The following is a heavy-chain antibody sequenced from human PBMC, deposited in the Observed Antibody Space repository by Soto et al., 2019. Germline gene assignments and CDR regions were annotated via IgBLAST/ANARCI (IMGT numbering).Heavy chain of an antibody. V-gene: IGHV4-4*09. CDR2: IDNSGNT. J-gene: IGHJ4*02. D-gene: IGHD5-12*01. Sequence: PSETLSLTCTVSGGTSSSYYWSWVRQPTGKGLEWIAYIDNSGNTNYNPSLKSRVTISVDASKNQFSLRLSSVTAADTAVYYCARRTYSGSSYYFDYWGQGTQVTSPQ. CDR1: GGTSSSYY. CDR3: ARRTYSGSSYYFDY.